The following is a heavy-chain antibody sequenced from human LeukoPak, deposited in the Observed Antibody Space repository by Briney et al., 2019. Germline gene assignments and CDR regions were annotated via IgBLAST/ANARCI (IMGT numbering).Heavy chain of an antibody. J-gene: IGHJ4*02. CDR1: GGSIINYY. CDR3: ARDSGSHGGYYFDS. Sequence: PSETLSLTCTVSGGSIINYYWTWIRQPAGKGLEWIGHIYTSGSTNYNPSLKSRVTISIDKSKNQFSLNLWSATAADTAVYYCARDSGSHGGYYFDSWGQGTLVSVSS. CDR2: IYTSGST. V-gene: IGHV4-4*07. D-gene: IGHD1-26*01.